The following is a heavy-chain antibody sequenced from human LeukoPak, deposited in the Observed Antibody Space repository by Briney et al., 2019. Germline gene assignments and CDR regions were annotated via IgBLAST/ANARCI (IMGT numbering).Heavy chain of an antibody. CDR3: ARVAICGGDCYFVTVWFDS. V-gene: IGHV1-8*01. J-gene: IGHJ5*01. Sequence: GASVKVSCKASGYTFTSYDINWVRQATGQGLEWMGWMNPNSGNTGYAQKFQGRVTITADKSTSTAYMELSSLRSEDTAVYYCARVAICGGDCYFVTVWFDSWGQGTLVTVSS. D-gene: IGHD2-21*02. CDR1: GYTFTSYD. CDR2: MNPNSGNT.